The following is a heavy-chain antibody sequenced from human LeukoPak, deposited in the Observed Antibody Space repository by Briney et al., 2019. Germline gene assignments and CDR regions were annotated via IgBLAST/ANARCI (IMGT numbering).Heavy chain of an antibody. J-gene: IGHJ4*02. D-gene: IGHD6-13*01. CDR3: ARAGGTSWADY. CDR2: VKQDGTEK. Sequence: GGSLRLSCEASGFTFRDYWMTWVRRAPGKGLEWVANVKQDGTEKFYVDSVKGRFTISRDNGKNSLYLQMNSLRVEDTAIYYCARAGGTSWADYWGQGTLVTVSS. V-gene: IGHV3-7*01. CDR1: GFTFRDYW.